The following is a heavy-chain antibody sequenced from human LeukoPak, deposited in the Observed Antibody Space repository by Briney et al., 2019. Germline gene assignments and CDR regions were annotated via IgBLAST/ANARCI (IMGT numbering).Heavy chain of an antibody. D-gene: IGHD2-15*01. J-gene: IGHJ4*02. Sequence: GGSLRLSCAASGFTFSNAWMSWVRQAPGKGLEWVGRIKSKTDGGTTDYAAPVKGRFTISRDDSKNTLYLQMNSLKTEDTAVYYCTTGVRSYADIDYWGQGTLVTVSS. CDR3: TTGVRSYADIDY. CDR1: GFTFSNAW. V-gene: IGHV3-15*01. CDR2: IKSKTDGGTT.